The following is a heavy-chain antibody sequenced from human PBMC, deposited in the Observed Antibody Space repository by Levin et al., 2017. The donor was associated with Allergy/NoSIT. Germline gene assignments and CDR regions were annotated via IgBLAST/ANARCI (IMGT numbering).Heavy chain of an antibody. J-gene: IGHJ3*02. CDR3: ATDSGLGTSPSCGAFDS. D-gene: IGHD2-21*01. V-gene: IGHV1-58*01. CDR1: GFTFTTSA. CDR2: IVIGSGNT. Sequence: SVKVSCKASGFTFTTSAVQWVRQARGQRLEWIGWIVIGSGNTKYAQKFQERVTISRDKSTSTAYMELRSLRSEDTAVYYCATDSGLGTSPSCGAFDSWGQGTMVTVSS.